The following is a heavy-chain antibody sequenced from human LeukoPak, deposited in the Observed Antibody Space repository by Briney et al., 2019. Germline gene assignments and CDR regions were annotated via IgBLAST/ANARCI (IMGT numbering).Heavy chain of an antibody. J-gene: IGHJ4*02. D-gene: IGHD5-12*01. CDR3: AKDIGSGGGYDSHFDY. V-gene: IGHV3-30*02. Sequence: GGSLRLSCAASRFIFSSYGMHWVRQSPGKGLEWVAFIRYDGSSKYYADSVKGRFTISRDNSKNSLYLQMNSLRTEDTALYYCAKDIGSGGGYDSHFDYWGQGTLVTVSS. CDR2: IRYDGSSK. CDR1: RFIFSSYG.